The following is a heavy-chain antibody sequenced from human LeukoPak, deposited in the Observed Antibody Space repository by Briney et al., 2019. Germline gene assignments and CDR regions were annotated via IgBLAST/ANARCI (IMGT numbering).Heavy chain of an antibody. CDR3: AKVISSYSGYDSY. D-gene: IGHD5-12*01. J-gene: IGHJ4*02. CDR2: ISNGGHHT. CDR1: GIAFNNYG. V-gene: IGHV3-23*01. Sequence: GGSLRLSCAASGIAFNNYGMSWVRQAPGKGLEGGSSISNGGHHTYYADSVSGRFTISRDNSKNTLYLQMDSLRAADTAVYYCAKVISSYSGYDSYWGQGTLVPVSS.